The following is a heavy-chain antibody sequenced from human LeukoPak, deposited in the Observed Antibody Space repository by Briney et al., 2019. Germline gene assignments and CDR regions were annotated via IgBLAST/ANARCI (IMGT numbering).Heavy chain of an antibody. Sequence: GGSLRLSCAASGFTFSTYWMTWVRQAPGKGLEWVASISSDGSGKYYMDSVKGRFTISRDNAKNSLFLQMNSMRAEDTAVYYCGRVRPGDADYWGQGTLVIVSS. V-gene: IGHV3-7*01. CDR2: ISSDGSGK. J-gene: IGHJ4*02. CDR1: GFTFSTYW. D-gene: IGHD1-26*01. CDR3: GRVRPGDADY.